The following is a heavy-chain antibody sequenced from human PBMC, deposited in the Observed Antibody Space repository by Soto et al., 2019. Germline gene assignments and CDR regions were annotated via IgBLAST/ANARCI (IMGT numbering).Heavy chain of an antibody. CDR2: INHSGST. D-gene: IGHD1-1*01. CDR3: ARGRRPNWNYYYYGMDV. J-gene: IGHJ6*02. V-gene: IGHV4-34*01. CDR1: GGSFSGYY. Sequence: SETLSLTCAVYGGSFSGYYWSWIRQPPGKGLEWIGEINHSGSTNYNPSLKSRVTISVDTSKNQFSLKLSSVTAADTAVYYCARGRRPNWNYYYYGMDVWGQGTTVTV.